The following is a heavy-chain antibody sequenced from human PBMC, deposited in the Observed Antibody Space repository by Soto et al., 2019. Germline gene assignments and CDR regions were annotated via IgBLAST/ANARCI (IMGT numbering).Heavy chain of an antibody. Sequence: QVQLVESGGGVVQPGRSLRLSCAASGFTFSSYGMHWIRQAPGKGLEWVAVIWYDGSNKYYGDSVKGRFTISRDNSKNTLYLQMNSLRAEDTAVYYCARDPCSGARCYFPFDYWGQGTLVTVSS. V-gene: IGHV3-33*01. CDR1: GFTFSSYG. J-gene: IGHJ4*02. D-gene: IGHD2-15*01. CDR3: ARDPCSGARCYFPFDY. CDR2: IWYDGSNK.